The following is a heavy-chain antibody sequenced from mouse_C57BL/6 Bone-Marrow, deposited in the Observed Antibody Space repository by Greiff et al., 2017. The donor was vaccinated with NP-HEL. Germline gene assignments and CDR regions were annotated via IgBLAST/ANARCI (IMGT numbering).Heavy chain of an antibody. Sequence: VQLQQPGAELVKPGASVKLSCKASGYTFTSYWMHWVKQRPGQGLEWIGMIHPNSGSTKYNEKFQSKATLTVDKSSSTAYMQLSSLKSEDSAVYYFARPAGSITTVRFDYWGQGTLVTVSA. V-gene: IGHV1-64*01. CDR3: ARPAGSITTVRFDY. D-gene: IGHD1-1*01. CDR2: IHPNSGST. CDR1: GYTFTSYW. J-gene: IGHJ3*01.